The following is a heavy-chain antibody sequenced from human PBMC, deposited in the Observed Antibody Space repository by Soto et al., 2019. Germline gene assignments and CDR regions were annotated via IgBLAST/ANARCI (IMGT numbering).Heavy chain of an antibody. CDR1: GFTFSSYW. CDR3: ARESEDTSSLRGPVDY. CDR2: IKQDGSEK. D-gene: IGHD3-10*01. V-gene: IGHV3-7*01. Sequence: PGGSLRLSCAASGFTFSSYWMSWVRQAPGKGLEWVAKIKQDGSEKYYVDSVKGRFTISRDNAKNSLYLQMNSLRAEDTAVYYCARESEDTSSLRGPVDYWGQGTLVTVSS. J-gene: IGHJ4*02.